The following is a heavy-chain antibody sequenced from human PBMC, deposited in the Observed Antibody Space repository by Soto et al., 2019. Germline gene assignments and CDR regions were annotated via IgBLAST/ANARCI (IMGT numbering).Heavy chain of an antibody. Sequence: GGSLRLSCAASGFTFSSYSMNWVRQAPGKGLEWVSSISSSSSYIYYADSVKGRFTISRDNAKNSLYLQMNSLRAEDTAVYYCARASPLPGKGELYLGWSLRYFDYWGQGTLVTVSS. CDR2: ISSSSSYI. CDR3: ARASPLPGKGELYLGWSLRYFDY. V-gene: IGHV3-21*01. D-gene: IGHD2-8*01. CDR1: GFTFSSYS. J-gene: IGHJ4*02.